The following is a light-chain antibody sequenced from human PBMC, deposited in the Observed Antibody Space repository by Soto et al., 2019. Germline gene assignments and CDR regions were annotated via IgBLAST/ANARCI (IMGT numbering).Light chain of an antibody. V-gene: IGLV2-14*01. CDR2: NVS. J-gene: IGLJ2*01. CDR1: SSDVGGYNY. Sequence: QSALTQPASVSGSPGQSITISCTGTSSDVGGYNYVSWYQQHPGKAPKLMIYNVSNRPSGVSNRFSGSKSGNTASLTISALQAEDEGHYYCSSFTSTNTVLFGGGTKLTVL. CDR3: SSFTSTNTVL.